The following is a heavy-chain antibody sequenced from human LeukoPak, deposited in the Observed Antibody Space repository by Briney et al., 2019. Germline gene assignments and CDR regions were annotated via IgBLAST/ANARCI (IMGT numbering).Heavy chain of an antibody. D-gene: IGHD2-2*01. CDR1: GLTFSSYA. V-gene: IGHV3-23*01. Sequence: PGGSLRLSCAASGLTFSSYAMSWVRQAPGKGLEWVSAVTGSGGNTYYANSVKGRLTISRDNSKTTLHVQMNSLRAEDTAVYYCAKDREVIVPAAGDYWGQGTLVTVSS. CDR2: VTGSGGNT. J-gene: IGHJ4*02. CDR3: AKDREVIVPAAGDY.